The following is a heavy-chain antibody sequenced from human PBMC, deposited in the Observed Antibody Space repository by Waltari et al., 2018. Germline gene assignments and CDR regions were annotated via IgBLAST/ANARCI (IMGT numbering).Heavy chain of an antibody. V-gene: IGHV4-34*01. Sequence: QVQLQQWGAGLLKPSETLSLTCAVYGGSFSGYYWSWIRQPPGRGLEWIGEINHSGSTNYNPSLKSRVTISVDTSKNQFSLKLSSVTAADTAVYYCARGRRSGSYLGKGGTTDYWGQGTLVTVSS. CDR2: INHSGST. CDR3: ARGRRSGSYLGKGGTTDY. D-gene: IGHD1-26*01. J-gene: IGHJ4*02. CDR1: GGSFSGYY.